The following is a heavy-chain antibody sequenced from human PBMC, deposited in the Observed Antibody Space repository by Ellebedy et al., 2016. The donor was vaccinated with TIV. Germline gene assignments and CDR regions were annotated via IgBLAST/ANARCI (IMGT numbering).Heavy chain of an antibody. CDR3: ARDKWQQWLVYGIDV. D-gene: IGHD6-19*01. CDR2: INPNSGGT. Sequence: ASVKVSCKASGYTFTGYYMHWVRQAPGQGLEWMGWINPNSGGTNYAQKFQGRVTMTRDTSISTAYMELSRLRSDDTAVYYCARDKWQQWLVYGIDVWGQGTTVTVSS. J-gene: IGHJ6*02. V-gene: IGHV1-2*02. CDR1: GYTFTGYY.